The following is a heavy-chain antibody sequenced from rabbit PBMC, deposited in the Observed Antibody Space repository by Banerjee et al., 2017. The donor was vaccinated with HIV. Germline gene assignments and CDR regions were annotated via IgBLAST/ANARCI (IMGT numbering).Heavy chain of an antibody. V-gene: IGHV1S40*01. CDR3: ARDSVYTGPDYDL. D-gene: IGHD1-1*01. CDR2: INTSSGNT. J-gene: IGHJ4*01. CDR1: GFTINSNYW. Sequence: QSLEESGGDLVKPGASLTLTCTASGFTINSNYWMCWVRQAPGKGLEWIGCINTSSGNTVYASWAKGRFTISKTSSTTVTLQMTSLTAADTATYFCARDSVYTGPDYDLWGPGTLVTVS.